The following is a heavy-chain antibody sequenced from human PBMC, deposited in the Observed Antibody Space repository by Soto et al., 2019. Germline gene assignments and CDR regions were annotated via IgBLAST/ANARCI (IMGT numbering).Heavy chain of an antibody. V-gene: IGHV1-8*01. CDR2: MNPNDGNT. Sequence: ASVKVSCKASGYTFSNYEINWVRQASGQGLEWMGRMNPNDGNTGYAQNFQGRVSMTRNTSINTAYMELSSLRSDDTAVYYCARGPRESGEWLLFDYWSQGALVTVSS. CDR1: GYTFSNYE. CDR3: ARGPRESGEWLLFDY. J-gene: IGHJ4*02. D-gene: IGHD3-3*01.